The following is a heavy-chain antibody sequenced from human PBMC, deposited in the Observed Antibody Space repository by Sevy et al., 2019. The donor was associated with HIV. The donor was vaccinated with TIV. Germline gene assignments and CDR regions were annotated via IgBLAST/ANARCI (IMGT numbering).Heavy chain of an antibody. CDR3: ARREAGDYVGWFDP. D-gene: IGHD4-17*01. CDR1: GGSISGDNW. V-gene: IGHV4-4*02. CDR2: IYHSGRRGSGST. J-gene: IGHJ5*02. Sequence: SETLSLTCAVSGGSISGDNWWSSVRQPPGKGLEWIGEIYHSGRRGSGSTNYNPSLKSRGTLPVDKSKNQFTLKLGSVTAADTAVYYCARREAGDYVGWFDPWGQGTLVTVSS.